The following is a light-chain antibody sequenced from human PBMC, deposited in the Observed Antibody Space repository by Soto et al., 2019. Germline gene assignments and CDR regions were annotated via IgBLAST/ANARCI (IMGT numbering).Light chain of an antibody. J-gene: IGKJ1*01. Sequence: IVYTQSTRTLSLSPWQRHTLFCRASQSVTTQLAWYQQKPGQANRLIIHGASSRATGVPDRFTGSGSGTDFTLSVSRLEPEDFAVYFCQKYGSSPATFGQGTKVDIK. V-gene: IGKV3-20*01. CDR1: QSVTTQ. CDR3: QKYGSSPAT. CDR2: GAS.